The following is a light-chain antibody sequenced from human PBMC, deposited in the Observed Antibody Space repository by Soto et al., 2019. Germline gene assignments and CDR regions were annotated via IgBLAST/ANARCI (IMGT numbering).Light chain of an antibody. CDR1: SPNIGGNS. CDR3: GSWDSSLSAYV. CDR2: DDD. J-gene: IGLJ1*01. Sequence: QSVLTQPPSVSAAPGQRVTISCSGSSPNIGGNSVSWYQQLPGTAPKLLIYDDDKRPSGIPDRFSGCKSGTSATLGITGFQTGDEADYYCGSWDSSLSAYVFGTGTKVTVL. V-gene: IGLV1-51*01.